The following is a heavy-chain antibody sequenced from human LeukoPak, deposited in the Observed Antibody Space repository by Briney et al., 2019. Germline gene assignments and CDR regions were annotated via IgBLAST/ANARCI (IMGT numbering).Heavy chain of an antibody. Sequence: GASVKVSCKASGYTFTSYDINWVRQATGQGLEWMGWMNPNSGNTGYAQKFQGRVTITRNTSISTAYMELSSLRSEDTAVYYCARGPWGTNGVSIDYYYYYMDVWGKGTTVTASS. D-gene: IGHD2-8*01. CDR3: ARGPWGTNGVSIDYYYYYMDV. J-gene: IGHJ6*03. V-gene: IGHV1-8*03. CDR1: GYTFTSYD. CDR2: MNPNSGNT.